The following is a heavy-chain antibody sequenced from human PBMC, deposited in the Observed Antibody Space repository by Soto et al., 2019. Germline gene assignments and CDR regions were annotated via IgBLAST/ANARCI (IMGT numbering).Heavy chain of an antibody. V-gene: IGHV3-64*01. Sequence: EVPLVESGGGLVLPGGSLRLSCAASGFTFSYYAMHWVRQAPGKGLEYVSVISGNGDSTYYASSVKGRFTISRDNSKNTLYLQMGSLRDEDMAVNYCARRGYGLYFDYWGQGTVVTVSS. CDR1: GFTFSYYA. CDR2: ISGNGDST. D-gene: IGHD3-10*01. CDR3: ARRGYGLYFDY. J-gene: IGHJ4*02.